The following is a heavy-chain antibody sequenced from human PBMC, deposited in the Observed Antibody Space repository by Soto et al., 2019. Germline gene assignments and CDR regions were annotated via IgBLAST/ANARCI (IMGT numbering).Heavy chain of an antibody. D-gene: IGHD2-21*02. J-gene: IGHJ4*02. CDR2: INAGNGNT. CDR3: ASAWVVVTAPDY. V-gene: IGHV1-3*05. CDR1: GYTFTSYA. Sequence: QVQLVQSGAEEKKPGASVKVSCKASGYTFTSYAMHWVRQAPGQRLEWMGWINAGNGNTKYSQKFQGSITITRDTSASTASMELSSLSSEATAVYYCASAWVVVTAPDYWGQGTLVTVSS.